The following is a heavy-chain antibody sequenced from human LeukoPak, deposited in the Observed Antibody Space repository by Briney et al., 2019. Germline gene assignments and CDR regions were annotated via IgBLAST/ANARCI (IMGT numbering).Heavy chain of an antibody. CDR2: ISYDGSNK. Sequence: PGGSLRLSCAASGFTFSSYGMHWVRQAPGKGLEWMAVISYDGSNKYYADSVKGRFTISRDNSKNTLYLQMNSLRAEDTAVYYCAKGAVAVWEWVYFDYWGQGTLVTVSS. D-gene: IGHD4-23*01. CDR3: AKGAVAVWEWVYFDY. V-gene: IGHV3-30*18. CDR1: GFTFSSYG. J-gene: IGHJ4*02.